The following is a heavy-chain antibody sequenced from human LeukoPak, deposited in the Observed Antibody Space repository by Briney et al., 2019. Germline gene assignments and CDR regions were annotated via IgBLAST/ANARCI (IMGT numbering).Heavy chain of an antibody. J-gene: IGHJ3*02. CDR1: GFTFSDYY. Sequence: PGGSLRLSCAASGFTFSDYYMSWIRQAPGKGLEWVSYISSSGSTIYYADSVKGRFTISRDNAKNSLYLQMNSLRAEDTAVYYCATHKIFKWSSKEGSAFDIWGQGTMVTVSS. D-gene: IGHD3-3*01. V-gene: IGHV3-11*01. CDR2: ISSSGSTI. CDR3: ATHKIFKWSSKEGSAFDI.